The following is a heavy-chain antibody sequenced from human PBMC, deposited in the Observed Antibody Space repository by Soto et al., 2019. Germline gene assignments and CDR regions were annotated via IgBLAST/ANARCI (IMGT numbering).Heavy chain of an antibody. Sequence: GGSLRLSCTASGFTFGDYAMSWFRQAPGKGLEWVGFIRSTAYGGTTEYAASVKGRFTISRDDSKSIAHLQMDSLKTEDTAVYYCTRGLCSGGSCAGPGRYSFDPWGQGTLVTVSS. D-gene: IGHD2-15*01. V-gene: IGHV3-49*03. J-gene: IGHJ5*02. CDR1: GFTFGDYA. CDR2: IRSTAYGGTT. CDR3: TRGLCSGGSCAGPGRYSFDP.